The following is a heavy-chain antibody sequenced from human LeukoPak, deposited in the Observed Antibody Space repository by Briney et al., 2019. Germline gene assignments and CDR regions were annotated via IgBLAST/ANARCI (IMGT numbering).Heavy chain of an antibody. J-gene: IGHJ5*02. CDR3: SIVVVPAAIRGPNWFDP. V-gene: IGHV3-23*01. Sequence: PGGSLRLSCADSGFTFSSYAMSWVRQAPGKGLEWVSAISGSGGSTYYADSVKGRFTISRDNSKNTLYLQMNSLRAEDTAVYYCSIVVVPAAIRGPNWFDPWGQGTLVTVSS. CDR2: ISGSGGST. D-gene: IGHD2-2*02. CDR1: GFTFSSYA.